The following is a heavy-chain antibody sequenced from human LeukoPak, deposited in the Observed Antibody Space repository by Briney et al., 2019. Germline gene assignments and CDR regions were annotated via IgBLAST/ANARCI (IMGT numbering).Heavy chain of an antibody. Sequence: ASVKVSCKASGYTFTSYDINWVRQAPGQGRERMGWMNPNSGNTGYAQKFQGRATMTRNTSISTAYMELSSLRSEDTAVYYCARVRSTDAFDIWGQGTMVTVSS. V-gene: IGHV1-8*01. D-gene: IGHD3-10*01. CDR1: GYTFTSYD. CDR2: MNPNSGNT. J-gene: IGHJ3*02. CDR3: ARVRSTDAFDI.